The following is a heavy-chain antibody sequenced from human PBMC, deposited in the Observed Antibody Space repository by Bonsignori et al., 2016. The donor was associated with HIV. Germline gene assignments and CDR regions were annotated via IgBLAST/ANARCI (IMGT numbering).Heavy chain of an antibody. V-gene: IGHV3-66*01. D-gene: IGHD2-2*01. Sequence: WIRQPPGKGLEWVSVIYSGGSTYYADSVKGRFTISRDNSKNTLYLQMNSLRAEDTAVYYCARAPYCSSTSCYLRSWYFDYWGPGNPGHRLL. CDR3: ARAPYCSSTSCYLRSWYFDY. CDR2: IYSGGST. J-gene: IGHJ4*02.